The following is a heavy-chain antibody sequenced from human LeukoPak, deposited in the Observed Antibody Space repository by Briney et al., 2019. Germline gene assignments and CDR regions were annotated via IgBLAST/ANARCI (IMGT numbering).Heavy chain of an antibody. CDR2: ISYDGSNK. CDR1: GFTFSSYA. V-gene: IGHV3-30-3*01. CDR3: ASAVVPAAIGGFDP. D-gene: IGHD2-2*01. J-gene: IGHJ5*02. Sequence: PGGSLRLSCAASGFTFSSYAMHWVRQAPGKGLEWVAGISYDGSNKYYADSVKGRFTISRDNSKNTLYLQMNSLRAEDTAVYYCASAVVPAAIGGFDPWGQGTLVTVSS.